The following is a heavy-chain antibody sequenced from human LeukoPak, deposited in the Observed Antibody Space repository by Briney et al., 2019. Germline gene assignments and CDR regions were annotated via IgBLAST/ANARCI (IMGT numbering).Heavy chain of an antibody. V-gene: IGHV5-10-1*01. J-gene: IGHJ3*02. Sequence: GESLKISRKGSGYSFTNYWISWVRQMPGKGLEWMGRIDPSDSYTNYSPSFQGHVTISADKSISTAYLQWSSLKASDTAMYYCARRTCSGGSCLDAFDIWGQGTMVTVSS. CDR1: GYSFTNYW. CDR2: IDPSDSYT. CDR3: ARRTCSGGSCLDAFDI. D-gene: IGHD2-15*01.